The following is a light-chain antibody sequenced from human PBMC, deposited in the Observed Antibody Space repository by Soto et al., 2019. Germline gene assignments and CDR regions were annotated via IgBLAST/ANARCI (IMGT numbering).Light chain of an antibody. V-gene: IGKV3-20*01. CDR2: GAS. Sequence: EIVLTQSPGTLSLSPGERATLSCRASQSVSSSYLAWYQQKPGQSPRLLIYGASSRATGIPDRFSGSGSGTYFTVTISRLEPDEFAVYYCQQYGSSPYTFGQGTKLEIK. CDR3: QQYGSSPYT. J-gene: IGKJ2*01. CDR1: QSVSSSY.